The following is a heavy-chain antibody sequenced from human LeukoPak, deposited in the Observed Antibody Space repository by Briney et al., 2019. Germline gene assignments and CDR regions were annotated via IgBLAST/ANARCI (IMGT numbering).Heavy chain of an antibody. D-gene: IGHD6-19*01. Sequence: PGGSLRLSCAAPGFTFSYFWMSWVRQAPGKGLEWVANINPDGSEKNYVDSVKGRFTISRDSAKNSLYLQMDSLRAEDTAIYYCARCSGWAFKNWGQGNLVTVSS. V-gene: IGHV3-7*01. CDR1: GFTFSYFW. CDR3: ARCSGWAFKN. J-gene: IGHJ4*02. CDR2: INPDGSEK.